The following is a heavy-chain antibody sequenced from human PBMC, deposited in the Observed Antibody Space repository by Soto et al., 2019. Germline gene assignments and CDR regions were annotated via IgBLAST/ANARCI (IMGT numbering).Heavy chain of an antibody. Sequence: GGSLRLSCAASGFTFSSYGMHWVRQAPGKGLEWVAVIWYDGSNKYYADSVKGRFTISRDNSKNTLYLQMNSLRAEDTAVYYCARGKAVAGIAWFDPWGQGTLVTVSS. CDR3: ARGKAVAGIAWFDP. D-gene: IGHD6-19*01. J-gene: IGHJ5*02. CDR2: IWYDGSNK. CDR1: GFTFSSYG. V-gene: IGHV3-33*01.